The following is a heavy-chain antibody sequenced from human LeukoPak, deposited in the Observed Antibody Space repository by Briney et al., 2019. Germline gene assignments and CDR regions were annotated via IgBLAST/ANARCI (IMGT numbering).Heavy chain of an antibody. CDR3: ARDRDIVVVPAAAYYYYGMDV. D-gene: IGHD2-2*01. Sequence: SVKVSCKASGSTFSSYAISWLRQAPGQGLEWMGGIIPIFGTANYAQKFQGRVTITADESTSTAYMELSSLRSEDTAVYYCARDRDIVVVPAAAYYYYGMDVWGQGTTVTVSS. CDR2: IIPIFGTA. CDR1: GSTFSSYA. V-gene: IGHV1-69*13. J-gene: IGHJ6*02.